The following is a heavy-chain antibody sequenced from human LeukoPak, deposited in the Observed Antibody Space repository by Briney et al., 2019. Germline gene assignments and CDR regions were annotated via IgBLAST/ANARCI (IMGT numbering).Heavy chain of an antibody. V-gene: IGHV4-59*01. J-gene: IGHJ5*02. CDR3: ARRLATQNKTWFDP. D-gene: IGHD6-25*01. CDR2: IYYSGST. CDR1: GGSISNYY. Sequence: SETLSLTCTVSGGSISNYYWGWIRQPPGKGLEWIGYIYYSGSTNYNPSLKSRVTISIDTSKNQFSLKLSSVTAADTAVYYCARRLATQNKTWFDPWGQGALVTASS.